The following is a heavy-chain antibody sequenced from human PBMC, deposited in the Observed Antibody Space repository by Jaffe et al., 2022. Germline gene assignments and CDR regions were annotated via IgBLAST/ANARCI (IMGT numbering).Heavy chain of an antibody. J-gene: IGHJ4*02. CDR2: LYHSGDT. V-gene: IGHV4-39*01. CDR3: ARGPYHFDD. CDR1: GGSISGSYSY. Sequence: QLQLQESGPGLVKPSETLSLTCGVSGGSISGSYSYWGWVRQPPGKGLEWIATLYHSGDTYYNPSHKSRVTISVDRSKNQFSLKVKSVTAADTAIYYCARGPYHFDDWGQGSLVTVSS.